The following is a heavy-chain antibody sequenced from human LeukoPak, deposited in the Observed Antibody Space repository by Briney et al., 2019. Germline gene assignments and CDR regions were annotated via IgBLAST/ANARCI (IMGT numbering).Heavy chain of an antibody. CDR3: ARDKPSHPFWSGYDYYYYYMDV. CDR2: IYYSGST. D-gene: IGHD3-3*01. V-gene: IGHV4-39*07. Sequence: SETLSLTCTVSGGSISSSSYYWGWIRQPPGKGLEWIGSIYYSGSTYYNPSLKSRVTISVDTSKNQFSLKLSSVTAADTAVYYCARDKPSHPFWSGYDYYYYYMDVWGKGTTVTVSS. J-gene: IGHJ6*03. CDR1: GGSISSSSYY.